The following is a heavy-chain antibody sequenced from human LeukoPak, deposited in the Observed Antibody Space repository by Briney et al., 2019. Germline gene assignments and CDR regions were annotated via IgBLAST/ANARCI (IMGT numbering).Heavy chain of an antibody. V-gene: IGHV4-38-2*01. Sequence: SETLSLTCAVSGYSLSSGYYWGWIRQPPGKGLEWIGSIYHSGASYSNSSLKSRLSMSVDTSKNQYSLRLSSVTAADTAVYYCARQAYSSSSSSYIWGQGTMVTVSS. D-gene: IGHD2-2*01. CDR1: GYSLSSGYY. CDR2: IYHSGAS. CDR3: ARQAYSSSSSSYI. J-gene: IGHJ3*02.